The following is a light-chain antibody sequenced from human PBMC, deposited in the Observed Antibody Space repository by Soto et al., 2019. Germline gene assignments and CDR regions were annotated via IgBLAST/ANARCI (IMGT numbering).Light chain of an antibody. CDR2: AAS. Sequence: DIQMTQSPSSLSASVGDRVTITCRASQSISSYLNWYQQKPGKASKLLMYAASSLQSGVLSRFSGSGAGTDFTLSISILKPEDLETSYCQQKRTFGQGTKVAIK. V-gene: IGKV1-39*01. J-gene: IGKJ1*01. CDR1: QSISSY. CDR3: QQKRT.